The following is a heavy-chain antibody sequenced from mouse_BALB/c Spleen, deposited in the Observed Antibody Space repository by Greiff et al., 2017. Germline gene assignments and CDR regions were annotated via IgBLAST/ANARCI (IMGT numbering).Heavy chain of an antibody. CDR2: ISNGGGST. Sequence: EVQLVESGGGLVQPGGSLKLSCAASGFTFSSYTMSWVRQTPEKRLEWVAYISNGGGSTYYPDTVKGRFTISRDNAKNTLYLQMSSLKSEDTAMYYCARNGLSRGAMDYWGQGTSVTVSS. J-gene: IGHJ4*01. D-gene: IGHD1-1*01. CDR3: ARNGLSRGAMDY. V-gene: IGHV5-12-2*01. CDR1: GFTFSSYT.